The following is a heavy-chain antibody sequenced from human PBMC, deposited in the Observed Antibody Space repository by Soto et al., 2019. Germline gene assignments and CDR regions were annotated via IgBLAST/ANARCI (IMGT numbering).Heavy chain of an antibody. CDR3: ARGDYGDYARHYYYYYYMDV. Sequence: ASVKVSCKASGYTFTSYAINWVRQATGQGLEWMGWMNPSNGNTKYAQKFQGRVTMTRNTSASTAYMELSSLRSEDTAVYYCARGDYGDYARHYYYYYYMDVWGKGTTVTVSS. J-gene: IGHJ6*03. D-gene: IGHD4-17*01. V-gene: IGHV1-8*01. CDR2: MNPSNGNT. CDR1: GYTFTSYA.